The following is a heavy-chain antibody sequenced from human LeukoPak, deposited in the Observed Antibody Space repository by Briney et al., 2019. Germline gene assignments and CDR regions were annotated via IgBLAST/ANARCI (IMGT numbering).Heavy chain of an antibody. CDR3: AHGYSSSWYLVHWFDP. J-gene: IGHJ5*02. D-gene: IGHD6-13*01. CDR1: GFSLSTSGVG. Sequence: SGPTLVNPTQTLTLTCTFSGFSLSTSGVGVGWIRQPPGKALEWLALIYWDDDKRYSPSLKSRLTITKDTSKNQVVLTMTNMDPVDTATYYCAHGYSSSWYLVHWFDPWGQGTLVTVSS. CDR2: IYWDDDK. V-gene: IGHV2-5*02.